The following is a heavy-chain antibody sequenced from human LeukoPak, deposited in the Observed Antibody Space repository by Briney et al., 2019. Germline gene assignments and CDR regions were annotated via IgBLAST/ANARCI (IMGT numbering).Heavy chain of an antibody. CDR2: MKEDGGEK. D-gene: IGHD2-8*02. Sequence: PGGSLRLSCAASGFIFSPYWVTWVRRAPGMGLEWVANMKEDGGEKFYVDSVRGRFTISRDNAKNSVYLQMNSLRVEDTGVYYCARVRTEWYIDLWGRGTLVTVST. V-gene: IGHV3-7*01. CDR1: GFIFSPYW. CDR3: ARVRTEWYIDL. J-gene: IGHJ2*01.